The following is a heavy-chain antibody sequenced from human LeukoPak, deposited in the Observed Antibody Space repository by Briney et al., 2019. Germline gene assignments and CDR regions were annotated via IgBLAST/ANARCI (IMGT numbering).Heavy chain of an antibody. D-gene: IGHD3-10*01. CDR3: AREPEGYYGSGSYFTY. CDR2: IIPIFGTA. Sequence: SVKVSCKASGGTFSSYAISWVRQAPRQGLEWMGGIIPIFGTANYAQKLQGRVTMTTDTSTSTAYMELRSLRSDDTAVYYCAREPEGYYGSGSYFTYWGQGTLVTVSS. V-gene: IGHV1-69*05. CDR1: GGTFSSYA. J-gene: IGHJ4*02.